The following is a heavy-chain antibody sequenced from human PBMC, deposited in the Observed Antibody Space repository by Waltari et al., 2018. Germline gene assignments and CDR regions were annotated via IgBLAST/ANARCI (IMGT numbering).Heavy chain of an antibody. CDR3: AKSAELWLDSYGLDV. J-gene: IGHJ6*02. V-gene: IGHV3-43*02. Sequence: VQLAESGGGVVQPGGSRRLSCVASGFTFEYYAMHWVRQVPGEGLGLVSLISGDGSETFYGDSVRGRFTVSRDNGENSLYLEMNSLTSEDTAFYFCAKSAELWLDSYGLDVWGQGTMVTVSS. CDR1: GFTFEYYA. CDR2: ISGDGSET. D-gene: IGHD3-10*01.